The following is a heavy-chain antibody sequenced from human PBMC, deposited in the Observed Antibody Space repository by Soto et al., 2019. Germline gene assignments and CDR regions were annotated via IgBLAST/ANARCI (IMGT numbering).Heavy chain of an antibody. V-gene: IGHV4-59*08. CDR2: IYYSGST. Sequence: SETLSLTCTVSGGSISSYYWSWIWQPPGKGLEWIGYIYYSGSTNYNPSLKSRVTISVDTSKNQFSLKLSSVTAADTAVYYCARCKGHRYCSGTSCYAYYYYYMDVWGKGTTVTVSS. CDR1: GGSISSYY. D-gene: IGHD2-2*01. CDR3: ARCKGHRYCSGTSCYAYYYYYMDV. J-gene: IGHJ6*03.